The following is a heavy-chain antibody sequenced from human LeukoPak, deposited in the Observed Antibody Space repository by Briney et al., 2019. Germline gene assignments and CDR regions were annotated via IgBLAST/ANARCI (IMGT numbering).Heavy chain of an antibody. CDR1: GGSISSGSYY. V-gene: IGHV4-61*02. D-gene: IGHD6-19*01. J-gene: IGHJ4*02. CDR2: IYTSGST. CDR3: ARGWYSSGWYVFDY. Sequence: SETLSLTCTVSGGSISSGSYYWSWIRQPAGKGLEWIGRIYTSGSTNYNPSLKSRVTMSEDVSKNQFSLTLSSVTAADTAVYYCARGWYSSGWYVFDYWGQGTLVTVST.